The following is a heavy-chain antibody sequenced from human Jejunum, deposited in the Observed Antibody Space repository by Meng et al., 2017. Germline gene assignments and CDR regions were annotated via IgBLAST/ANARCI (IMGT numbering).Heavy chain of an antibody. CDR2: IWHSGAS. CDR3: ARGATGTRPFDY. CDR1: GGSINSDW. Sequence: GQVLGKPSGTLSLTSAVSGGSINSDWGNWVRQPPGKGLEWIGEIWHSGASNYNPSLRSRVTISVDKSKNQLSLELASLTAADTAVYYCARGATGTRPFDYWGQGTLVTVSS. D-gene: IGHD5-12*01. J-gene: IGHJ4*02. V-gene: IGHV4-4*02.